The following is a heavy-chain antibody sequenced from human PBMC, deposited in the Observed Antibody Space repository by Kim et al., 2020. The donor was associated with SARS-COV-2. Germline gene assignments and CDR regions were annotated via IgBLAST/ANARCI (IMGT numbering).Heavy chain of an antibody. CDR3: ARHISGSSWSLYYFDY. CDR1: GYSFTSYW. J-gene: IGHJ4*02. V-gene: IGHV5-51*01. CDR2: IYPGDSDT. Sequence: GESLKISCKGSGYSFTSYWIGWVRQMPGKGLEWMGIIYPGDSDTRYSPSFQGQVTISADKSISTAYLQWSSLKASDTAMYYCARHISGSSWSLYYFDYWGQGTLVTVSS. D-gene: IGHD6-13*01.